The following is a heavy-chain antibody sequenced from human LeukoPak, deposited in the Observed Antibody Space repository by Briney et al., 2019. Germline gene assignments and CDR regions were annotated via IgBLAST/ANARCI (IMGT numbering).Heavy chain of an antibody. J-gene: IGHJ4*02. V-gene: IGHV1-18*01. CDR2: ISGYTGDT. CDR1: GYTFISYA. Sequence: ASVKVPCKASGYTFISYAISWVRQAPGQGLKWMGWISGYTGDTRYAQKLQGRVTMTTDTSTSTAYMELRSLRSDDTAVYYCARVEGYCSGGSCYFDYWGQGTLVTVSS. CDR3: ARVEGYCSGGSCYFDY. D-gene: IGHD2-15*01.